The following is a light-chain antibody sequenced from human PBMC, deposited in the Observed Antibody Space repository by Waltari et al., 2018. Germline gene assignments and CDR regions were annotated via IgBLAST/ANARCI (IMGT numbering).Light chain of an antibody. CDR3: QSYDSSNRGV. Sequence: NFMLTQPHSVSESPGKTVTISCTGSSGSIASNYVQGYQQRPGSAPTTVIYGDNHRPSGVPDRFSGSIDSSSNSASLTIAGLKTEDEADYYCQSYDSSNRGVFGGGTKLTVL. CDR2: GDN. V-gene: IGLV6-57*02. J-gene: IGLJ2*01. CDR1: SGSIASNY.